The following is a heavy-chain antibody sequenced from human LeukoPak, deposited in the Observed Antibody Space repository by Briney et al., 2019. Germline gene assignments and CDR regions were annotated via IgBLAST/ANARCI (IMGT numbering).Heavy chain of an antibody. D-gene: IGHD4-17*01. J-gene: IGHJ4*02. Sequence: GGSLRLSCAASGFTVSSNYMSWVRQAPGKGLEWVSVIYSGGSTYYADSVKGRFTISRDNSKNTLYLQMNSLRAEDTAVYYCANPTVTTRLVSDYWGQGTLVTVSS. CDR3: ANPTVTTRLVSDY. CDR1: GFTVSSNY. V-gene: IGHV3-53*01. CDR2: IYSGGST.